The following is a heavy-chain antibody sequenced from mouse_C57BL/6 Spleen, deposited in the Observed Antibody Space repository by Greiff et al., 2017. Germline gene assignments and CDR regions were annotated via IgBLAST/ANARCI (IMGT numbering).Heavy chain of an antibody. Sequence: EVMLEESGGGLVQPGGSMKLSCAASGFTFSDAWMDWVRQSPEKGLEWVAEIRNKANNHATYYAESVKGRFTISRDDSKSSVYLQMNSLRAEDTGIYYCTRGHYGYDNWYFDVWGTGTTVTVSS. CDR3: TRGHYGYDNWYFDV. CDR2: IRNKANNHAT. V-gene: IGHV6-6*01. J-gene: IGHJ1*03. D-gene: IGHD2-2*01. CDR1: GFTFSDAW.